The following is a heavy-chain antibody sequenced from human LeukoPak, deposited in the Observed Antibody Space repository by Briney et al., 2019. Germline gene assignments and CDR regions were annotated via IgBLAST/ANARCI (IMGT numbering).Heavy chain of an antibody. Sequence: GGSLRHSCLVSGFTLTSSAMNCVRKAPEKALVCVSSSGTAGDTYYAASVKGRFTLSRDSSKNTLYLQMTSLSTEDTAVYYCAKKTPGNHPFDHWGQGTLVTVSP. CDR3: AKKTPGNHPFDH. D-gene: IGHD4-23*01. J-gene: IGHJ4*02. CDR2: SGTAGDT. V-gene: IGHV3-23*01. CDR1: GFTLTSSA.